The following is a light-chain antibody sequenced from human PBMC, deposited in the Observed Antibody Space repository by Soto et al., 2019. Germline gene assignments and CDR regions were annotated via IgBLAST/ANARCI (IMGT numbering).Light chain of an antibody. CDR3: CSYAGSHYV. J-gene: IGLJ1*01. CDR2: EGS. V-gene: IGLV2-23*01. CDR1: SSDVGSYNL. Sequence: QCVLTQPASVSGSPGQSITISCTGTSSDVGSYNLVSWYQQHPGKAPKLMIYEGSKRPSGVSNRFSGSKSGNTASLTISGLQAEDEADYYCCSYAGSHYVFGTGTKVTVL.